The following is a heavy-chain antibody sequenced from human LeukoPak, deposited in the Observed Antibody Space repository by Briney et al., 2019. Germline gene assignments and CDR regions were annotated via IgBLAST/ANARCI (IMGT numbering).Heavy chain of an antibody. V-gene: IGHV4-59*12. CDR2: TFDSETT. CDR3: ARDDSSGRFDY. J-gene: IGHJ4*02. CDR1: RSSMSGYY. D-gene: IGHD3-22*01. Sequence: SETLSLTCTVSRSSMSGYYWSWIRQPPGKGLEWIGYTFDSETTDYNPSLKSRVIISVDTSKNQFSLKLSSVTAADTAVYYCARDDSSGRFDYWGQGTLVTVSS.